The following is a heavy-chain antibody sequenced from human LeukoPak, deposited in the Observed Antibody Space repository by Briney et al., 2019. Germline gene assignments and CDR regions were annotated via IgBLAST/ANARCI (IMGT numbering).Heavy chain of an antibody. CDR2: ISYNGRNN. Sequence: GGSLRLSCAASGFTVSSNYMSWVRQAPGKGLEWVALISYNGRNNYYADSVKGRFTISRDNSKNTLYLQVSSLRTEDTAVYFCAKDNRGYFDFWGQGTLVTVSS. V-gene: IGHV3-30*18. CDR3: AKDNRGYFDF. J-gene: IGHJ4*02. D-gene: IGHD3-16*01. CDR1: GFTVSSNY.